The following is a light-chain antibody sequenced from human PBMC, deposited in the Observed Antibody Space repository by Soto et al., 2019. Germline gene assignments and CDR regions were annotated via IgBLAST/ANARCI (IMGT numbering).Light chain of an antibody. V-gene: IGLV2-14*01. CDR3: SSYTSSSTLV. CDR1: SNDAGGYNY. J-gene: IGLJ1*01. Sequence: QSGLTQPASVYWSPGQSLTIFYTKTSNDAGGYNYVSWYQQHPGKAPKLMIYDVSNRPSRVSNRFSGSKSGHTASLTISGLQAEDEADYYCSSYTSSSTLVFGTGTKVTVL. CDR2: DVS.